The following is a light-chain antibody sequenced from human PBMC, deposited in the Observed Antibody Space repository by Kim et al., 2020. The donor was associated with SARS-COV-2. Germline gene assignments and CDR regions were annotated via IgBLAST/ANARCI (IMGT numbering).Light chain of an antibody. Sequence: SLFPGERATLSCRASQSVKTYLAWYQHKPGQSPRLLIHDASNRATGVPTRFSGGGSGTDFTLTISSLEPEDFAVYYCQQRGNWPTFGQGTRLEIK. J-gene: IGKJ5*01. CDR3: QQRGNWPT. CDR2: DAS. CDR1: QSVKTY. V-gene: IGKV3-11*01.